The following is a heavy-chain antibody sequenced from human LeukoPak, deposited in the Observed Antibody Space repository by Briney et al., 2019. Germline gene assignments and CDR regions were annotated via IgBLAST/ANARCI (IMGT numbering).Heavy chain of an antibody. V-gene: IGHV3-66*02. Sequence: PGESLRLSCAASGFTVSSNYMNWGRQAPGKGLEWLSVMYSGGGTYYADSVKGRFTISRDNSENTLYLQMNNLTPEDTAVYYCARGTRPMVNYYYFYGLDVWGQGTTVTVSS. CDR2: MYSGGGT. D-gene: IGHD4/OR15-4a*01. CDR1: GFTVSSNY. J-gene: IGHJ6*02. CDR3: ARGTRPMVNYYYFYGLDV.